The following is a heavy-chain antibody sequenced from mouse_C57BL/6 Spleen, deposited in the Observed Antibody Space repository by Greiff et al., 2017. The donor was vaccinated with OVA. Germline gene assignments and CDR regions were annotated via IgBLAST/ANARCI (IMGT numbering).Heavy chain of an antibody. CDR3: AVATVVATRDWYFDV. CDR2: IHPNSGST. CDR1: GYTFTSYW. J-gene: IGHJ1*03. Sequence: VQLQQSGAELVKPGASVKLSCKASGYTFTSYWMHWVKQRPGQGLEWIGMIHPNSGSTNYNEKFKSKATLTVDKSSSTAYMQLSSLTSEDSAVYYCAVATVVATRDWYFDVWGTGTTVTVSS. V-gene: IGHV1-64*01. D-gene: IGHD1-1*01.